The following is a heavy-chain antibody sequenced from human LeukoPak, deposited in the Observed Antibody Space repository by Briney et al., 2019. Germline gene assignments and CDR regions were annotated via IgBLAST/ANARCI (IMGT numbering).Heavy chain of an antibody. V-gene: IGHV3-30*02. CDR1: GFTFSSYG. J-gene: IGHJ3*02. D-gene: IGHD3-22*01. CDR2: IRYDGSNK. Sequence: GGSLRLSCAASGFTFSSYGMHWVRQAPGKGLEWVAFIRYDGSNKYYADSVKGRFTISRDNSKNTLYLQMNSLRAEDTAVYYCAREPYYYDSSGYYSDAFDIWGQGTMVTVSS. CDR3: AREPYYYDSSGYYSDAFDI.